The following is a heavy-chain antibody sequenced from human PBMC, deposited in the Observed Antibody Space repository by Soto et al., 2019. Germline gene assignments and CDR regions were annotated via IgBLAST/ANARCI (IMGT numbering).Heavy chain of an antibody. Sequence: QDQLVQSGGEVKKPGASVKVSCKASGYSFTNYGITWVRQAPGQGFEWMGWISAYNGNTNYAQKFQGRVTMTTDASTSTAYLELRSLRSDDTAVYYCARDRGVAPPVAGNTHYYYDMDVWGKGTTVTVSS. D-gene: IGHD6-19*01. CDR3: ARDRGVAPPVAGNTHYYYDMDV. J-gene: IGHJ6*03. CDR1: GYSFTNYG. V-gene: IGHV1-18*01. CDR2: ISAYNGNT.